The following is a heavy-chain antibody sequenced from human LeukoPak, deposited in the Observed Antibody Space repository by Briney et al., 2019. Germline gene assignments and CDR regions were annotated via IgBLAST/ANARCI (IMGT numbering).Heavy chain of an antibody. CDR2: ISSSGSYI. J-gene: IGHJ4*02. V-gene: IGHV3-21*01. CDR1: GFTFSSYS. CDR3: ARERETSSTSCYGV. D-gene: IGHD2-2*01. Sequence: GGSLRLSCAASGFTFSSYSMKWFRQAAGKGLEGVSSISSSGSYIYYADSVKGRFTISRDNAKNSLYLQMNSLRAEDTAVYYCARERETSSTSCYGVWGQGTLVTVSS.